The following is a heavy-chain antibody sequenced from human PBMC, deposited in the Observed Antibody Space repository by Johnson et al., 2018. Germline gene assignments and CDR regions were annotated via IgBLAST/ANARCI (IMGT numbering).Heavy chain of an antibody. V-gene: IGHV3-74*03. D-gene: IGHD1-1*01. CDR2: INSDGNST. J-gene: IGHJ3*02. CDR1: GFTFSSYW. Sequence: VQLQESGGGFAQPGGSLRLSCAASGFTFSSYWMHWVRRVPGKGLVWVSRINSDGNSTTYADSVKGRFTISRDNAKNTLFLQMNSLRVEDTALYYCARGNGHGFDMGGQGTMVTVSS. CDR3: ARGNGHGFDM.